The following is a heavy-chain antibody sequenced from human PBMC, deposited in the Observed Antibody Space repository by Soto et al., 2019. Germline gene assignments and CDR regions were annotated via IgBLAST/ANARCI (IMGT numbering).Heavy chain of an antibody. Sequence: GGSLRLSCAASGFTVSSNYMSWVRQAPGKGLEWVSVIYSGGSTYYADSVKGRFTISRDNSKNTLYLQMNSLRAGDTAVYYCARQHQDYYYYGMDVWGQGTTVTVSS. J-gene: IGHJ6*02. CDR2: IYSGGST. D-gene: IGHD2-15*01. CDR1: GFTVSSNY. V-gene: IGHV3-53*01. CDR3: ARQHQDYYYYGMDV.